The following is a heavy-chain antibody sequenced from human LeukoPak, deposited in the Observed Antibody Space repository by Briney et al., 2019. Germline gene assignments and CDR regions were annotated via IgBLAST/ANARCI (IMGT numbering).Heavy chain of an antibody. V-gene: IGHV1-18*01. CDR1: GYTFTSYG. D-gene: IGHD3-9*01. CDR2: ISAYNGNT. Sequence: GASVKVSCKASGYTFTSYGISWVRQAPGQGLEWMGWISAYNGNTNYAQKLQGRVTMTTDTSTSTAYMELRSLRSDDTAVYYCARNIYDILTGSQLGDFDYWGQGTLVTVSS. J-gene: IGHJ4*02. CDR3: ARNIYDILTGSQLGDFDY.